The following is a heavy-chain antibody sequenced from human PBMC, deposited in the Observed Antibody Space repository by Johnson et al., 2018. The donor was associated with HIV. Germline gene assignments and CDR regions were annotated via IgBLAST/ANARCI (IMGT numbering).Heavy chain of an antibody. CDR3: VRGHGGPDPYDVSDI. CDR1: GFTFSSYD. Sequence: VQLVESGGGVVQPGRSLRLSCAASGFTFSSYDMHWVRQATGKGLEWVSAIGTAGDTYYPGSVKGRFTISRENAKNSLYLQMTSLRTEDTAVYYCVRGHGGPDPYDVSDIWGQGTMVTVSS. CDR2: IGTAGDT. J-gene: IGHJ3*02. D-gene: IGHD4-23*01. V-gene: IGHV3-13*01.